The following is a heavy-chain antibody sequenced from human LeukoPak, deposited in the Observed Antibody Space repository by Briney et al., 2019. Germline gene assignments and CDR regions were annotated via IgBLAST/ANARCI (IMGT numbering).Heavy chain of an antibody. CDR2: INWNGRAV. J-gene: IGHJ4*02. V-gene: IGHV3-9*01. Sequence: GGSLRLSCAASGFTFTDYSMHWVRQVPGKGLEWVSTINWNGRAVGYADSVRGRFTISRDNAKNSLYLQMNSLRAEDTAVYYCARDNPRYGGNDYWGQGTLVSVSS. CDR3: ARDNPRYGGNDY. CDR1: GFTFTDYS. D-gene: IGHD4-23*01.